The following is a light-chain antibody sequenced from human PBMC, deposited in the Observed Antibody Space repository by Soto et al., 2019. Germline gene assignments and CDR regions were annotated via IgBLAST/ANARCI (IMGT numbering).Light chain of an antibody. CDR2: GAA. V-gene: IGKV3-20*01. J-gene: IGKJ3*01. CDR3: QQYDATPFT. CDR1: QSISHY. Sequence: EIVLTQSPGTLSLSPGERATLSYRANQSISHYLAWYQQKPGQSPRLLIYGAASRAIGIPDRFNGTGSETTFTLTISRLQPEDFALYFCQQYDATPFTFGPGTKVDI.